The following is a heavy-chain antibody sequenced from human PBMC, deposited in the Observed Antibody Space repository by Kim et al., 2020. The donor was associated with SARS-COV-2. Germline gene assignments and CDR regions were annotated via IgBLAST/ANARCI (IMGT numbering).Heavy chain of an antibody. CDR3: ARDKGFSSGWYGGMDV. Sequence: GGSLRLSCAASGFTFSSYSMNWVRQAPGKGLEWVSSISSSSSYIYYADSVKGRFTISRDNAKNSLYLQMNSLRAEDTAVYYCARDKGFSSGWYGGMDVWGQGTTVTVSS. CDR1: GFTFSSYS. CDR2: ISSSSSYI. V-gene: IGHV3-21*01. D-gene: IGHD6-19*01. J-gene: IGHJ6*02.